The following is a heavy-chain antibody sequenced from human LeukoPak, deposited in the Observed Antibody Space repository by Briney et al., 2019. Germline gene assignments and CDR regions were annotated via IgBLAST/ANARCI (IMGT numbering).Heavy chain of an antibody. CDR2: IIPIFGTA. CDR3: ARGQHCSSTSCYEGGLDYYYYYGMDV. CDR1: GGTFSSYA. D-gene: IGHD2-2*01. V-gene: IGHV1-69*01. Sequence: SVKVSCKACGGTFSSYAISWVRQAPGQGLEWMGGIIPIFGTANYAQKFQGRVTITADESTSTAYMELSSLRSEDTAVYYCARGQHCSSTSCYEGGLDYYYYYGMDVWGKGTTVTVSS. J-gene: IGHJ6*04.